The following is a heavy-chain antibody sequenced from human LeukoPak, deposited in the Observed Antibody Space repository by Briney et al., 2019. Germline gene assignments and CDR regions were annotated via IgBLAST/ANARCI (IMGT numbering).Heavy chain of an antibody. J-gene: IGHJ3*02. V-gene: IGHV3-23*01. CDR3: AGPRGYNSGIYAFDI. D-gene: IGHD5-18*01. CDR1: GFTFSSYA. Sequence: GGSLRLSCAASGFTFSSYAMSWVRQAPGKGLEWVSAISGSGGSTYYADSVKGRFTISRDNAKNSLYLQMNSLRSEDTAVYYCAGPRGYNSGIYAFDIWGQGTMVTVSS. CDR2: ISGSGGST.